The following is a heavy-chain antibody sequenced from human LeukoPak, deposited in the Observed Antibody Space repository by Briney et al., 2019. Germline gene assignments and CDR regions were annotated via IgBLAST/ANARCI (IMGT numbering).Heavy chain of an antibody. V-gene: IGHV3-53*01. CDR2: IYSGGST. CDR3: ARVRLWFGESEI. Sequence: GGSLRLSCAASGFTVSSNYMSWVRQAPGKGLEWVSVIYSGGSTYYADSVKGRFTISRDNSKNTLYLQMNSLRAEDTAVYYCARVRLWFGESEIWGQGTLVTVSS. CDR1: GFTVSSNY. J-gene: IGHJ4*02. D-gene: IGHD3-10*01.